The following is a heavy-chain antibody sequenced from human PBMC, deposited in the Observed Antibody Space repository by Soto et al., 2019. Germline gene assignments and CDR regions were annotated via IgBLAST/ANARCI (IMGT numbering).Heavy chain of an antibody. J-gene: IGHJ6*02. V-gene: IGHV3-33*03. CDR3: ARQLAVPYAAYAMDV. D-gene: IGHD2-15*01. Sequence: QVHLVESGGGVVQPGRSLRLSCAASGFTFSSYGMLWVRQAPGKGLEWVAVIWYNGSKKYYGESVKGRFTIFRDNSENTLYLEMSSLRAEDTAVYYCARQLAVPYAAYAMDVLGQGTTVTVSS. CDR1: GFTFSSYG. CDR2: IWYNGSKK.